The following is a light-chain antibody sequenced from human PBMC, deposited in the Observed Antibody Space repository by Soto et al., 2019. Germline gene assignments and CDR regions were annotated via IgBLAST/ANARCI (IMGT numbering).Light chain of an antibody. J-gene: IGKJ4*01. Sequence: DIVCTHTRSTLALSPEERAALSCSARQSVSSNLLAWYQEKPGQAPRLLIFGASRRATGIPDRFSGSGSGTDFTLTITRLEPEDFAVYYCRQYGTSLVFPVGGGTKVDIK. V-gene: IGKV3-20*01. CDR3: RQYGTSLVFP. CDR1: QSVSSNL. CDR2: GAS.